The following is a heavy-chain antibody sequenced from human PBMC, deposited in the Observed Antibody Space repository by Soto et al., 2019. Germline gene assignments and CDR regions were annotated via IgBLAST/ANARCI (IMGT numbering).Heavy chain of an antibody. D-gene: IGHD2-15*01. CDR3: ARDQVVVATTRDYHYGLDV. V-gene: IGHV4-59*12. Sequence: SETLFLTCTVSGGSLGSYYWSWIRQPPGKGLEWIGYIYHSGTTNYNPSLKSRVTISVDTSRNQFSLKLNSVTAADTAMYYCARDQVVVATTRDYHYGLDVWGQGITVSVSS. J-gene: IGHJ6*02. CDR2: IYHSGTT. CDR1: GGSLGSYY.